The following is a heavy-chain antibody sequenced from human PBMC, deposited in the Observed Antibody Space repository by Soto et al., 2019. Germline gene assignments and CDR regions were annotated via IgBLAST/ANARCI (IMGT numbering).Heavy chain of an antibody. CDR2: IYYSGST. Sequence: SETLSLTCTVSGGSISSSSYYWGWIRQPPGKGLEWIGSIYYSGSTYYNPSLKSRVTISVDTSKNQFSLKLSSVTAADTAVYYCARSTSNYGTPLDYWGQGTLVTVSS. D-gene: IGHD4-4*01. V-gene: IGHV4-39*01. CDR3: ARSTSNYGTPLDY. J-gene: IGHJ4*02. CDR1: GGSISSSSYY.